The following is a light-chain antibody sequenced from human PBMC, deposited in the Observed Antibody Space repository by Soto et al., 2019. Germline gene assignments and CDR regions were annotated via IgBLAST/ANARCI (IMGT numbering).Light chain of an antibody. CDR1: QSISFH. Sequence: EIVMTQSPATLSVSPGERATLSCRASQSISFHLAWYQQKPGQAPRLLIYGASTRDTGTPARFSGSGSGTEFTLTISSLQSEDFAVYYCQQYNNWPSWTFGQGTKVEIK. CDR3: QQYNNWPSWT. CDR2: GAS. J-gene: IGKJ1*01. V-gene: IGKV3-15*01.